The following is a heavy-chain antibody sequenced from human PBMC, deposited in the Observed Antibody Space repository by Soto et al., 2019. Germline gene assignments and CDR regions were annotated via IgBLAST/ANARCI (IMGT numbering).Heavy chain of an antibody. CDR2: IYYSGST. Sequence: SETLSLTCTVSGGSISSGGYYWSWIRQHPGKGLEWIGYIYYSGSTYYNPSLKSRVTISVDTSKNQFSLKLSSVTAADTAVYYCASTVYSSGSQNLDYWGQGTLVTVSS. CDR3: ASTVYSSGSQNLDY. J-gene: IGHJ4*02. D-gene: IGHD3-22*01. CDR1: GGSISSGGYY. V-gene: IGHV4-31*03.